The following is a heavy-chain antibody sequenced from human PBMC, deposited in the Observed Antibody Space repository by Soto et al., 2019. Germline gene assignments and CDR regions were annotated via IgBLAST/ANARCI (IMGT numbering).Heavy chain of an antibody. D-gene: IGHD6-6*01. J-gene: IGHJ4*02. CDR3: ASRKQLGVLYCFDY. Sequence: PSETLSLTCTVSGGPIRSNSYYWGWIRQPPGKGLEWIGSIHYSGSTYYNPSLRSRLTISVDTSKNKFSLNLSSVTAADTPVYFCASRKQLGVLYCFDYWGQGALVTVSS. CDR1: GGPIRSNSYY. V-gene: IGHV4-39*01. CDR2: IHYSGST.